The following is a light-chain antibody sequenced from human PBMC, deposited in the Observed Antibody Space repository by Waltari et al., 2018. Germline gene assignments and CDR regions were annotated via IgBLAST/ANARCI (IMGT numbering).Light chain of an antibody. CDR3: QAADYSDSFVM. J-gene: IGLJ3*02. CDR1: ALRKQP. Sequence: SDDLTQSPSLSVFPGQTATITCYGDALRKQPVPWYQQKPGQAPVLVIYHDRDRPSGIPDRFSGSSSGTTVPLTIKFVQAQDEADYFCQAADYSDSFVMFGGGTKLTVL. CDR2: HDR. V-gene: IGLV3-25*03.